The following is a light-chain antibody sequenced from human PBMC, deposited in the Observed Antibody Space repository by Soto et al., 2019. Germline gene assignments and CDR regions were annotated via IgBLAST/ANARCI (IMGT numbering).Light chain of an antibody. J-gene: IGKJ2*01. Sequence: DIQMTQSPSSLSSSVGDRVTITCQASQDISTYLNWYEQKPGKAPKLLIYDASNLETGVPSRFSGSGSGTEFTFTISSLQPEDIATYYCQQFDNLPFTFGQGTKVEIK. CDR3: QQFDNLPFT. CDR2: DAS. CDR1: QDISTY. V-gene: IGKV1-33*01.